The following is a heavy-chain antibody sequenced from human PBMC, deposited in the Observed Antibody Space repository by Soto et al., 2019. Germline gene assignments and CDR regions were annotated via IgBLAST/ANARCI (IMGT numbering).Heavy chain of an antibody. CDR2: IYWDDDK. J-gene: IGHJ4*02. D-gene: IGHD2-15*01. CDR3: AHFAGTYCSGGSCYSY. CDR1: GFSLSTSGVS. V-gene: IGHV2-5*02. Sequence: QITLKESGPTLVKPTQTLTLTCTFSGFSLSTSGVSVGWIRQPPGEALEWLALIYWDDDKRYSPSLKSRLTITKDTSKNQVVLTLTNMDPVDTATYYCAHFAGTYCSGGSCYSYWGQGTLVTVYS.